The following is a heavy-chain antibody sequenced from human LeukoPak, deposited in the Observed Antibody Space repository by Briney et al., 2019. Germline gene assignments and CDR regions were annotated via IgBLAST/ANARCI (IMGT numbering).Heavy chain of an antibody. J-gene: IGHJ3*02. CDR1: GFTFSGSA. V-gene: IGHV3-73*01. Sequence: GGSLRLSCAASGFTFSGSAMHWVRQASGKGLEWVGRIRSKANSYATAYAASVKGRFTISRDDSKNTAYLQMNSLKTEDTAVYYCTRVAGKRDAFDIWGQGTMVTVSS. D-gene: IGHD6-19*01. CDR2: IRSKANSYAT. CDR3: TRVAGKRDAFDI.